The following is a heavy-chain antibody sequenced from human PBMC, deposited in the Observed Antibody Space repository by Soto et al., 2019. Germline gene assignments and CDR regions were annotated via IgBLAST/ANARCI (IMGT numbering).Heavy chain of an antibody. CDR1: GYTFTSYG. CDR2: ISAYNGNT. D-gene: IGHD2-15*01. CDR3: ATDGCSGGSCYPARFWSDP. V-gene: IGHV1-18*04. J-gene: IGHJ5*02. Sequence: ASVKVSCKASGYTFTSYGISWVRQAPGQGLEWMGWISAYNGNTNYAQKLQGRVTMTTDTSTSTAYMELRSLRSDDKAVYYCATDGCSGGSCYPARFWSDPWGQGTLVTVSS.